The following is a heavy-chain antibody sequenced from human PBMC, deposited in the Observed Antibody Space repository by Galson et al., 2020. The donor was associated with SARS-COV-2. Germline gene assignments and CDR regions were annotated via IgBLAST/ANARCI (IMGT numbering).Heavy chain of an antibody. Sequence: SETLSLTCTVSGATISSRSYYWRWIRQPAGQGLDWIGTIAATGNTMYNPSLKSRVIISLVASKNQFSLNLNSVTAADTAVDFCARNPLTVAGTVDYGGQGTLVTVS. J-gene: IGHJ4*02. CDR1: GATISSRSYY. CDR3: ARNPLTVAGTVDY. CDR2: IAATGNT. V-gene: IGHV4-61*02. D-gene: IGHD6-19*01.